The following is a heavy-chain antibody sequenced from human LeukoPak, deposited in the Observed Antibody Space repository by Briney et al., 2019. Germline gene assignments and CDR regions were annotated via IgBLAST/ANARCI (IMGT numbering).Heavy chain of an antibody. Sequence: ASVKVSCKASGYTFTSYGISWVRQAPGQGLEWMGWISAYNGNTNYARRLQGRVTMTTDTSTSTAYMELRSLRSDDTAVYYCARAPPGDYNWFDPWGQGTLVTVSS. CDR2: ISAYNGNT. CDR3: ARAPPGDYNWFDP. CDR1: GYTFTSYG. D-gene: IGHD4-17*01. V-gene: IGHV1-18*01. J-gene: IGHJ5*02.